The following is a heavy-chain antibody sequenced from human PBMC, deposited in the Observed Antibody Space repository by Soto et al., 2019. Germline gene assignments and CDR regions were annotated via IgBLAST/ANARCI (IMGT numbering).Heavy chain of an antibody. J-gene: IGHJ4*02. Sequence: GGSLRLSCAASGFTFSSYGMHWVRQAPGKGLEWVAVISYDGSNKYYADSVKGRFTISRDNSKNTLYLQMNSLRAEDTAVYYCAKDPGSYSKGYFDYWGQGTLVTVSS. CDR3: AKDPGSYSKGYFDY. CDR1: GFTFSSYG. CDR2: ISYDGSNK. V-gene: IGHV3-30*18. D-gene: IGHD2-21*01.